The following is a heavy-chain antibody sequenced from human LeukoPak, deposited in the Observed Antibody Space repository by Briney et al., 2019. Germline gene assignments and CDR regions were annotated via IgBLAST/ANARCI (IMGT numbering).Heavy chain of an antibody. J-gene: IGHJ6*02. CDR2: INPNSCGT. V-gene: IGHV1-2*02. CDR3: ARWFTITSGDYDILTSSYHRGMDV. CDR1: GYAFTGYN. D-gene: IGHD3-9*01. Sequence: ASVKVSCKASGYAFTGYNMHWVRQAPGQGLAWMGWINPNSCGTNYAQKFQGRVTMTRDMSISTAYMELSRLTSDDTAVYYCARWFTITSGDYDILTSSYHRGMDVWGQGTTVTVSS.